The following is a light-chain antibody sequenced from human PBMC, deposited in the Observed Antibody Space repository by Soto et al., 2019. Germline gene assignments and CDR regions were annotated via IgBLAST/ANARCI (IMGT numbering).Light chain of an antibody. V-gene: IGLV2-14*01. CDR3: NSFTRPTIYV. Sequence: QSALTQPASVSGSPGQSITISCTGTSSDVGGYNYVSWYQQHPGKAPKPVIYDVSNRPSGVSNRFSGSKSGSTAFLTISGLQAEDEADYYCNSFTRPTIYVFGTGTKVTVL. CDR1: SSDVGGYNY. CDR2: DVS. J-gene: IGLJ1*01.